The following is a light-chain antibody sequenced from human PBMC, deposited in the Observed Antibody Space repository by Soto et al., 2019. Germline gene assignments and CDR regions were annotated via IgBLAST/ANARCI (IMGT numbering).Light chain of an antibody. V-gene: IGKV3-20*01. CDR3: QQYGRSLRT. J-gene: IGKJ2*01. CDR1: QSLSRGQ. Sequence: DIVLTQSPGTLSLSPGERATLSCRASQSLSRGQLVWYQQKTGQAPRLLSYGASSRATGIPSRFSASGSGTDFTLTISRLEPEDFAVYYCQQYGRSLRTFGQGTKLEIK. CDR2: GAS.